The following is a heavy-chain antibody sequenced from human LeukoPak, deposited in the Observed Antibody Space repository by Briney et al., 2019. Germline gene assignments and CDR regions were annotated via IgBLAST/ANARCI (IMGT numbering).Heavy chain of an antibody. D-gene: IGHD3-9*01. V-gene: IGHV3-13*01. CDR1: GFTFSSYD. CDR3: ARVNYDILTGYYSDAFDI. J-gene: IGHJ3*02. Sequence: GGSLRLSCAASGFTFSSYDMHWVRQATGKGLEWVSAIGTAGDTYYTGSVKGRFTISRENAKDSLYLQMNSLRAGDTAVYYCARVNYDILTGYYSDAFDIWGQGTMVTVSS. CDR2: IGTAGDT.